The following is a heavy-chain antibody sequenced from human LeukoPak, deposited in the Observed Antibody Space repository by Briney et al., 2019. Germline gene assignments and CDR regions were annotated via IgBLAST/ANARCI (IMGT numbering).Heavy chain of an antibody. V-gene: IGHV4-34*01. Sequence: SETLSLTCAVYGGSFSGYYWSWIRQPPGKGLEWIGEINHSGSTNYNPSLKSRVTISVDTSKNQFSLKLSSVTAADTAVYYCARVRGRQQLAGYFDYWGQGTLVTVSS. CDR1: GGSFSGYY. CDR3: ARVRGRQQLAGYFDY. J-gene: IGHJ4*02. CDR2: INHSGST. D-gene: IGHD6-13*01.